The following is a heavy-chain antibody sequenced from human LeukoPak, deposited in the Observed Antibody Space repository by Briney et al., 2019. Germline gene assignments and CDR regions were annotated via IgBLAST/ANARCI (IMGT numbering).Heavy chain of an antibody. CDR3: ARDRGGYCSDP. CDR2: VSRSSSVI. J-gene: IGHJ5*02. V-gene: IGHV3-48*04. D-gene: IGHD2-15*01. CDR1: GFTFSSYS. Sequence: PGGSLRLSCAASGFTFSSYSMNWVRQAPGKGLEWVAYVSRSSSVIHYADSVKGRFTISRDNAKDSLYLQMNSLTAEDTAVYYCARDRGGYCSDPWGQGTLVTVSS.